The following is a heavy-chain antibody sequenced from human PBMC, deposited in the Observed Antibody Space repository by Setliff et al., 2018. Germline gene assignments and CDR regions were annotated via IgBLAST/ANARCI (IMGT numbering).Heavy chain of an antibody. CDR1: DGSFSYYY. CDR3: ARDGVFYAMDV. Sequence: LSLTCAVYDGSFSYYYMSWARRAPGKGLEWISKISGDGRTIYQADSVRGRFTISRDNADNSLYLQMNSLRADDTALYYCARDGVFYAMDVWGQGTTVTV. V-gene: IGHV3-11*04. D-gene: IGHD2-2*01. CDR2: ISGDGRTI. J-gene: IGHJ6*02.